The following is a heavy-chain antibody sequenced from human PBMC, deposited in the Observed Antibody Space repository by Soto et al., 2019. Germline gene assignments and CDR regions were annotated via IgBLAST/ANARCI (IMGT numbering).Heavy chain of an antibody. J-gene: IGHJ4*02. CDR1: GFTFRTYG. Sequence: VQLVESGGGVVQPGRSLRLSCAASGFTFRTYGMYWVRQAPGMGLEWVAVIWYDASNKYYADSVKGRFTISRDNSENTLYLQMNSLRAEDTAVYYCARGRVDGGELDLWGQGTLVTVSS. V-gene: IGHV3-33*01. CDR2: IWYDASNK. CDR3: ARGRVDGGELDL. D-gene: IGHD1-26*01.